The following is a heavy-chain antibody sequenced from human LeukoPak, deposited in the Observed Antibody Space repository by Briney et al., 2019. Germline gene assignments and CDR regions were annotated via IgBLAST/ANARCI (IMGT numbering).Heavy chain of an antibody. J-gene: IGHJ3*02. CDR1: GYTFTGYY. Sequence: GASVKVSCKASGYTFTGYYMHWVRQAPGQGLEWMGWISAYNGNTNYAQKLQGRVTMTTDTSTSTAYMELRSLRSDDTAVYYCARDSSSDYGDDAFDIWGQGTMVTVSS. CDR3: ARDSSSDYGDDAFDI. V-gene: IGHV1-18*04. CDR2: ISAYNGNT. D-gene: IGHD6-13*01.